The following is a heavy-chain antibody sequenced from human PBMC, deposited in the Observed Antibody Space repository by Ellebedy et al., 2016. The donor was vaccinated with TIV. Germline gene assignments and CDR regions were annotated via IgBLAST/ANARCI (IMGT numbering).Heavy chain of an antibody. CDR3: ARGCSGGSCSPDY. J-gene: IGHJ4*02. CDR1: GYTFTSYA. Sequence: ASVKVSXXASGYTFTSYAMHWVRQAPGQRLEWMGWINAGNGNTKYSQKFQGRVTITRDTSASTAYMELSSLRSEDTAVYYCARGCSGGSCSPDYWGQGTLVTVSS. CDR2: INAGNGNT. V-gene: IGHV1-3*01. D-gene: IGHD2-15*01.